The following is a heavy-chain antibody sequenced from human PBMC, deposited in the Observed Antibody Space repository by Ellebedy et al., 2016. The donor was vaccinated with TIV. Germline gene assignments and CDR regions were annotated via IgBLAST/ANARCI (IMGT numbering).Heavy chain of an antibody. Sequence: SETLSLTXAVYGGSFSGYYWSWIRQPPGKGLEWIGEINHSGSTNYNPSLKSRVTISVDTSKNQFSLKLSSVTAADTAVYYCARVPLYYDILTGLSFASGPDYWGQGTLVTVSS. V-gene: IGHV4-34*01. CDR1: GGSFSGYY. D-gene: IGHD3-9*01. CDR2: INHSGST. J-gene: IGHJ4*02. CDR3: ARVPLYYDILTGLSFASGPDY.